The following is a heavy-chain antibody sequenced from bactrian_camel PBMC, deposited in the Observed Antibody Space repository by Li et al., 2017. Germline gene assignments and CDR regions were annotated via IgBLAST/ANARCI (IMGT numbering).Heavy chain of an antibody. V-gene: IGHV3S1*01. CDR1: DDTTGRYC. Sequence: HVQLVESGGGSVQAGGSLRLSCVASDDTTGRYCMGWFRQIPDKEHEGVAGRYSGGGTTYYADSVKGRFSISQDNDKHTMYLQMDSLKPEDTAMYYCAALRVPPGGRPTIAALTASTLKGVWGQGTQVTVS. D-gene: IGHD4*01. CDR3: AALRVPPGGRPTIAALTASTLKGV. CDR2: RYSGGGTT. J-gene: IGHJ4*01.